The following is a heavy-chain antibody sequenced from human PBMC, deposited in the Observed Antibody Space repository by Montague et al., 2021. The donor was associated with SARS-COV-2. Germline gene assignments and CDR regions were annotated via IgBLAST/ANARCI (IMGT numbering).Heavy chain of an antibody. CDR1: GASFSSYH. CDR3: ARGAQSYVARELLTDWFDL. CDR2: VIHSGKT. D-gene: IGHD5-18*01. Sequence: SETLSLTCAVYGASFSSYHWTWIRQSPGRGLEWIGEVIHSGKTSYNPSLQSRLTISVDTYKNQFSLSLSSVTAADTAVYFCARGAQSYVARELLTDWFDLWGQGTMVTVSS. J-gene: IGHJ5*02. V-gene: IGHV4-34*01.